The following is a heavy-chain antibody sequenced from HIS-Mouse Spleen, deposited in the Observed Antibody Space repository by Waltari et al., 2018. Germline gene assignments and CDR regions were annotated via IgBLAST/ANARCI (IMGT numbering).Heavy chain of an antibody. CDR2: INHSGST. V-gene: IGHV4-34*01. CDR3: ARGGNWDAFDI. J-gene: IGHJ3*02. Sequence: QVQLQQWGAGLLKPSETLSLTCAVYGGSFSGYYWGWIRQPPGKGLEWIGEINHSGSTNYNPSLKSRVTISVDTSKNQFSLKLSSVTAADTAVYYCARGGNWDAFDIWGQGTMVTVSS. D-gene: IGHD1-1*01. CDR1: GGSFSGYY.